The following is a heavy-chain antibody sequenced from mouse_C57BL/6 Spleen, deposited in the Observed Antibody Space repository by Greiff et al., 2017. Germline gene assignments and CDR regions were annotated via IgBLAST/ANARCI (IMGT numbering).Heavy chain of an antibody. Sequence: EVKLVESGGGLVKPGGSLKFSCAASGFTFSDYGMHWVRQAPEKGLEWVAYISSGSSTIYYADTVKGRFTISRDNAKNTLFLRMTSLRAEDTAMYYCATGTGYFDYWGQGTTLTVSS. D-gene: IGHD4-1*01. CDR3: ATGTGYFDY. CDR1: GFTFSDYG. J-gene: IGHJ2*01. V-gene: IGHV5-17*01. CDR2: ISSGSSTI.